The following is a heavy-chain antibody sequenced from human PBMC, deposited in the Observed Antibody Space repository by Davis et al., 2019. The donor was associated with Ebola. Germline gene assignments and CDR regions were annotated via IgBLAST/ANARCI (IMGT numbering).Heavy chain of an antibody. J-gene: IGHJ5*02. V-gene: IGHV4-34*01. CDR3: ASTYYDFWGGSINWFDP. CDR1: GGSFSGYY. Sequence: MPSETLSLTCAVYGGSFSGYYWSWIRQPPGKGLEWIGSIYYSGSTYYNPSLKSRVTISVDTSKNQFSLKLSSVTAADPAVYYCASTYYDFWGGSINWFDPWGQGTLVTGSS. D-gene: IGHD3-3*01. CDR2: IYYSGST.